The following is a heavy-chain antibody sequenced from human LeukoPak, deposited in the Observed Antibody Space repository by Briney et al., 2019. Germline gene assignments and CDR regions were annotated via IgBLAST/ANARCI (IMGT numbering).Heavy chain of an antibody. D-gene: IGHD3-10*01. CDR1: GYSISSGYY. V-gene: IGHV4-38-2*02. Sequence: SETLSLTCTVSGYSISSGYYWGWIRQPPGKGLEWIGSIYHSGSTYYNPSLKSRVTISVDTSQNHFSLKLSSVTAADTAVYYCARPGTDYFFDYWGQGTLVTVSS. CDR2: IYHSGST. J-gene: IGHJ4*02. CDR3: ARPGTDYFFDY.